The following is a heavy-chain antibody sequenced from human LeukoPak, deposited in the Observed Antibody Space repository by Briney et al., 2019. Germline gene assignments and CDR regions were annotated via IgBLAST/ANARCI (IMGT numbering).Heavy chain of an antibody. V-gene: IGHV3-30*18. D-gene: IGHD6-13*01. CDR1: GFTFSSCG. J-gene: IGHJ4*02. Sequence: SGGSLRLSCAASGFTFSSCGMHWVRQAPGKGLEWVAVISSDGNDKHYTDSVKGRFTVSRDNSKNTVFLEIYSLRTEDTALYYCAEDRSSTWSFDYWGQGTLVTVSS. CDR2: ISSDGNDK. CDR3: AEDRSSTWSFDY.